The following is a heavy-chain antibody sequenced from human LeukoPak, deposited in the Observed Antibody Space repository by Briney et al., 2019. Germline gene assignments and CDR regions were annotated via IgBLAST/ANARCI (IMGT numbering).Heavy chain of an antibody. Sequence: GGSLRLSCVASAFTFSSYAMSWVRQAPGKGLEWVSAISGSGDSTYYADSVKGRFTISRDNSKNTLYLQMNSLRAEDTAVYYCARDFLHLGGWGQGTMVTVSS. V-gene: IGHV3-23*01. CDR3: ARDFLHLGG. CDR2: ISGSGDST. D-gene: IGHD3-16*01. J-gene: IGHJ3*01. CDR1: AFTFSSYA.